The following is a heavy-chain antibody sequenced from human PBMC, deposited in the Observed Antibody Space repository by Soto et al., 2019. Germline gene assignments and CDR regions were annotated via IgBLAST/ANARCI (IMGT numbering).Heavy chain of an antibody. CDR2: INHSGST. Sequence: PSETLSLTCAVYGGSFSGYYWSWIRQPPGKGLEWIGEINHSGSTNYNPSLKSRVTISVDTSKNQFSLKLSSVTAADTAVYYCARVPLVISRSHYYYYYGMDVWGQGTTVTVSS. D-gene: IGHD6-6*01. V-gene: IGHV4-34*01. CDR1: GGSFSGYY. J-gene: IGHJ6*02. CDR3: ARVPLVISRSHYYYYYGMDV.